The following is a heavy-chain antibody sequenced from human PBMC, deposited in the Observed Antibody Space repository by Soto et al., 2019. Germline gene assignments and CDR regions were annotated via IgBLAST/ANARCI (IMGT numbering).Heavy chain of an antibody. J-gene: IGHJ4*02. CDR3: ARAGRIAVAGPYFDY. D-gene: IGHD6-19*01. CDR2: ISAYNGNT. Sequence: ASVKVSCKASGYTFTSYGISWVRQAPGQGLEWMGWISAYNGNTNYAQKLQGRVTMTTDTSTSTAYMELRSLRSDDTAVYYCARAGRIAVAGPYFDYWGQGTLVTVSS. V-gene: IGHV1-18*01. CDR1: GYTFTSYG.